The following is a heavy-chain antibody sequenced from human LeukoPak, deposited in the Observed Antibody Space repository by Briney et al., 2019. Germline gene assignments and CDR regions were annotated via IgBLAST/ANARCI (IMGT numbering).Heavy chain of an antibody. Sequence: GGSLRLSCAASGFTVSSSYGMSWVRQAPGKGLEWVSAISGSGGSTYYADSVKGRFTISRDNAKNSLYLQMNSLRAEDTAVYYCARDLVGRDYYYMDVWGKGTTVTVSS. CDR3: ARDLVGRDYYYMDV. D-gene: IGHD2-15*01. CDR1: GFTVSSSYG. CDR2: ISGSGGST. V-gene: IGHV3-21*01. J-gene: IGHJ6*03.